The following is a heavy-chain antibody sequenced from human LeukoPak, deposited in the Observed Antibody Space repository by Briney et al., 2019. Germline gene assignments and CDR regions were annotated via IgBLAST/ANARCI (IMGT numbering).Heavy chain of an antibody. Sequence: PSETLSLTCTVSGGSISSYYWSWIRQPPGKGLEWIGYIYYSGSTNYNPSLKSRVTISVDTSKNQFSLKLSPVTAADTAVYYCARHYGDYFFDYWGQGTLVTVSS. CDR3: ARHYGDYFFDY. CDR2: IYYSGST. J-gene: IGHJ4*02. CDR1: GGSISSYY. D-gene: IGHD4-17*01. V-gene: IGHV4-59*08.